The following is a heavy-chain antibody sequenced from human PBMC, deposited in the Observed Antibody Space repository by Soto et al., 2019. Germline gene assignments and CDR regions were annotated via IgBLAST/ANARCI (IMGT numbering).Heavy chain of an antibody. Sequence: ASVKVSCKASGYTFNNYGITWVRQAPGQGLEWLGWISVYNGNKNYAKKVQGRVSMTADTSTSTAHMELRSLQSDDTAVYFCARVAITLIRGLKVDFYSMDVWGQGTTVTAP. D-gene: IGHD3-10*01. V-gene: IGHV1-18*01. CDR3: ARVAITLIRGLKVDFYSMDV. CDR1: GYTFNNYG. CDR2: ISVYNGNK. J-gene: IGHJ6*02.